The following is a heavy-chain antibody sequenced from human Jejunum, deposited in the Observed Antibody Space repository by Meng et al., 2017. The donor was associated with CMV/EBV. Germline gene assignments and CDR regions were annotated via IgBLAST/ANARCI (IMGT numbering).Heavy chain of an antibody. Sequence: EVQLVGSGGGLVQPGGSLRLSCAASGFTVKSNYMGWVCQAPGKGLEWVSDIYAGGSTNYADSVKGRFTISRDNSKNTLYLQMSSLGVEDAAVYYCASGYIEGHHLGYWGQGTLVTVSS. V-gene: IGHV3-66*01. CDR1: GFTVKSNY. CDR2: IYAGGST. CDR3: ASGYIEGHHLGY. J-gene: IGHJ4*02. D-gene: IGHD6-13*01.